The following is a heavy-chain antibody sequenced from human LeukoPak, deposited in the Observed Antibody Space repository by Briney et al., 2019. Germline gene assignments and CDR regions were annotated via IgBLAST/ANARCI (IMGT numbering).Heavy chain of an antibody. CDR3: ARDIDYGSGSSDY. CDR2: ISSSSSYI. CDR1: GFTFSSYS. V-gene: IGHV3-21*01. D-gene: IGHD3-10*01. Sequence: PGGSLRLSCAASGFTFSSYSMNWARRAPGRGLEGAPSISSSSSYIYYADSVKGRFTISRDNAKNSLYLQMNSLRAEDTAVYYCARDIDYGSGSSDYWGQGTLVTVSS. J-gene: IGHJ4*02.